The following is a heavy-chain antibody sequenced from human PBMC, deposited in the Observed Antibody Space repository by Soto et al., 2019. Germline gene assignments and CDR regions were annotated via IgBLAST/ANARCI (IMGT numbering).Heavy chain of an antibody. CDR1: GGSISTGGYY. J-gene: IGHJ3*02. CDR2: IYHSGMT. D-gene: IGHD1-26*01. CDR3: ATVRWELHDACDI. V-gene: IGHV4-31*01. Sequence: QVQLQESGPGLVKPSQTLSLTCTVSGGSISTGGYYWSWISQPPGRGLEWIGYIYHSGMTFSNPSLQSLVAISIDTSENQFSLKLSSVTAADTAVYYCATVRWELHDACDIWGHWTIVSVSS.